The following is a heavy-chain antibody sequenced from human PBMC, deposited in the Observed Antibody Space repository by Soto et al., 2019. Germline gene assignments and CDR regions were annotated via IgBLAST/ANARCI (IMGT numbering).Heavy chain of an antibody. J-gene: IGHJ6*02. CDR2: ISSDGSNK. D-gene: IGHD3-3*01. CDR1: GFTFSSYA. Sequence: QVQLVESGGGVVQPGRSLRLSCAASGFTFSSYAMDWVRQAPGKGLECVAVISSDGSNKSYADSVKGRFTISRDNSKNTLYLQMNSLRAEDTAVYYCARVAIFGVVATYGMDVWGQGTTVTVSS. V-gene: IGHV3-30-3*01. CDR3: ARVAIFGVVATYGMDV.